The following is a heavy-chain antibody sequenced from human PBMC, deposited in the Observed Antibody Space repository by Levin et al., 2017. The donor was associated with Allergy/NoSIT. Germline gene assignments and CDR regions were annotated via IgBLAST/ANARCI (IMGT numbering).Heavy chain of an antibody. Sequence: PGESLKISCAASGFTFSNAWMSWVRQAPGKGLEWIGPIKSKTDGGTTDYAAPVKGRFTISRDDSKNILYLQMNNLKTEDTAVYYCTTLWSGSIDNWGQGTLVTVSS. CDR2: IKSKTDGGTT. J-gene: IGHJ4*02. CDR3: TTLWSGSIDN. V-gene: IGHV3-15*01. D-gene: IGHD3-3*01. CDR1: GFTFSNAW.